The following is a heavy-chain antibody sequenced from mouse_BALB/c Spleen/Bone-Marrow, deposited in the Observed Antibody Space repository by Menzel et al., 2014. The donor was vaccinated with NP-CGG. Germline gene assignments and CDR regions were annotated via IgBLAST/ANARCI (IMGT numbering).Heavy chain of an antibody. J-gene: IGHJ4*01. V-gene: IGHV1S135*01. CDR1: GYAFTNYN. Sequence: VQLKESGPELVKPGPSVKVSCKASGYAFTNYNMYWVRQSHGKSLEWIGYIDPYNGGTSYNQNFKGKATLTVDKSSSTAYMHLNSLTSEDSAVFYCARDYGNPYYAMDYWGQGTSVTVSS. D-gene: IGHD2-1*01. CDR3: ARDYGNPYYAMDY. CDR2: IDPYNGGT.